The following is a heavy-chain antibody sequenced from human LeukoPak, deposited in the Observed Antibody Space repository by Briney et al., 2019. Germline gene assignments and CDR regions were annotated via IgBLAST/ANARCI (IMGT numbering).Heavy chain of an antibody. J-gene: IGHJ4*02. Sequence: GGSLRLSCAASGFTFSSYAMSWVRQAPGKGLEWVSAISGSGGSTYYADSVKGRFTISRDNSKNTLYLQMNSLRAEDTAVYYCAKDEHCSSTSCPPAGCWGQGTLVTVSS. CDR2: ISGSGGST. CDR1: GFTFSSYA. D-gene: IGHD2-2*01. V-gene: IGHV3-23*01. CDR3: AKDEHCSSTSCPPAGC.